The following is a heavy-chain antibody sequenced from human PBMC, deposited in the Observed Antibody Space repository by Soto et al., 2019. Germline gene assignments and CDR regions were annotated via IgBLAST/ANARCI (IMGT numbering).Heavy chain of an antibody. Sequence: SVKVSCKASGGTFSSYAISWVRQAPGQGLEWMGGIIPIFGTANYAQKFQGRVTITADESTSTAYMELSSLRSEDTAVYYCARDIGDSSGSEGVNAFDIWGQGTMVTVSS. D-gene: IGHD3-22*01. CDR2: IIPIFGTA. J-gene: IGHJ3*02. CDR1: GGTFSSYA. CDR3: ARDIGDSSGSEGVNAFDI. V-gene: IGHV1-69*13.